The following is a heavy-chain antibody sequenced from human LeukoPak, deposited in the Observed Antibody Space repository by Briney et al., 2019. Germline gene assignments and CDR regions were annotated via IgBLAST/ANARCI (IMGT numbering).Heavy chain of an antibody. CDR1: AFTFSDYG. J-gene: IGHJ5*02. D-gene: IGHD3-16*01. V-gene: IGHV3-33*06. CDR2: IWSDGSNK. Sequence: GGSLRLSCAASAFTFSDYGMHWVRQAPGKGLEWVAVIWSDGSNKYYADSVKGRFTISRDNSKNTVYLQMNSLRAEDTAVYYCANPTDLGSWGQGTLVTVSS. CDR3: ANPTDLGS.